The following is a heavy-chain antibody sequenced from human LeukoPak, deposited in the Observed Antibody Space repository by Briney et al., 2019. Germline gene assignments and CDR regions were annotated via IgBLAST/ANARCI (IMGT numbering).Heavy chain of an antibody. CDR3: ARLDYYDSSGYYGDAFDI. J-gene: IGHJ3*02. V-gene: IGHV5-51*01. CDR2: IYPDDSDT. Sequence: GESLKISCKGSGYSFTIYWVGWVRQMPGKGLEWMGIIYPDDSDTRYSPSFRGQVTISADKSISTAYLQWSSLKASDTAMYYCARLDYYDSSGYYGDAFDIWGQGTMVTVSS. CDR1: GYSFTIYW. D-gene: IGHD3-22*01.